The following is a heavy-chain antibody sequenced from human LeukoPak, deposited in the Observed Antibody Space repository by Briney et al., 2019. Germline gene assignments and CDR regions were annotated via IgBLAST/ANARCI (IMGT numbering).Heavy chain of an antibody. CDR3: ARVGLMTIDP. Sequence: SQTLSHTCTVSGGSISSGSYYWSWIRQPAGKGLEWIGRIYTSGSTNYNPSLKSRVTISVDTSKNQFYLKLSSVTAADTAVYYCARVGLMTIDPWGQGTLVTVSS. V-gene: IGHV4-61*02. CDR2: IYTSGST. D-gene: IGHD3-9*01. J-gene: IGHJ5*02. CDR1: GGSISSGSYY.